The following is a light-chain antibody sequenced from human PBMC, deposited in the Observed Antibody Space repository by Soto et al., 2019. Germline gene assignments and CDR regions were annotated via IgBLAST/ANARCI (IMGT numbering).Light chain of an antibody. Sequence: QAVLTQPPAASVTPGQRVTISCSGSSSNIGTNTVTWYQQLPGTAPKLLIYSNALRPSGVPDRFSGGKSGTSASLAISGLQSEDEADYYCGAWDDSLDGAVFGGGTKVTVL. CDR3: GAWDDSLDGAV. V-gene: IGLV1-44*01. J-gene: IGLJ2*01. CDR1: SSNIGTNT. CDR2: SNA.